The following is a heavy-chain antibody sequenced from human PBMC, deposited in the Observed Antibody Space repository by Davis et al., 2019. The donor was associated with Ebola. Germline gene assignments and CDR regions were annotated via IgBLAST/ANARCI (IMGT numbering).Heavy chain of an antibody. CDR2: INHSGST. D-gene: IGHD2-15*01. CDR3: ARDRRISNWFDP. CDR1: GGSFSGYY. Sequence: PSATLSLTCAVYGGSFSGYYWSWIRQPPGKGLEWIGEINHSGSTNYNPSLKSRVTISVDTSKNQFSLKLSSVTAADTAVYYCARDRRISNWFDPWGQGTLVTVSS. J-gene: IGHJ5*02. V-gene: IGHV4-34*09.